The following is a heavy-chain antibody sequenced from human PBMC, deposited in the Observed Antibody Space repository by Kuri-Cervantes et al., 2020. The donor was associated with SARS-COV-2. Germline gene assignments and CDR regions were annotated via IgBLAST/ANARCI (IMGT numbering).Heavy chain of an antibody. D-gene: IGHD2-8*01. CDR1: GGSISSYY. J-gene: IGHJ3*02. CDR2: IYYSGST. Sequence: SETLSLTCTVSGGSISSYYWSWIRQPPGKGLEWIGYIYYSGSTYYNPSLKSRVTISVDTSKNQFSLKLSSVTAADTAVYYCAGLLLMVYDDAFDIWGQGTMVTVSS. V-gene: IGHV4-59*04. CDR3: AGLLLMVYDDAFDI.